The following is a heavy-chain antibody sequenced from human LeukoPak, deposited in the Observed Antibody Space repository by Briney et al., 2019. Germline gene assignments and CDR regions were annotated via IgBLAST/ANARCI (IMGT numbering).Heavy chain of an antibody. Sequence: GGSLRLSCAGSGFAFSVYGMHWVRQAPGKGLEWVAVISYDGSNKDYADSVKGRFTISRDNSQNMLYLQVNSLRVEDTAVYYCAKVGTYFALDIWGQGTMVTVSS. D-gene: IGHD1-26*01. CDR2: ISYDGSNK. J-gene: IGHJ3*02. V-gene: IGHV3-30*18. CDR3: AKVGTYFALDI. CDR1: GFAFSVYG.